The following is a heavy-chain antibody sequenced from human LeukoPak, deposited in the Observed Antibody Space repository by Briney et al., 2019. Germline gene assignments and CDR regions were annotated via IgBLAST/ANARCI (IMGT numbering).Heavy chain of an antibody. CDR3: VRREVTEGIDY. J-gene: IGHJ4*02. Sequence: GGSLRLSCAASGFTFSRYSTNWVRQAPGRGREWGSSIISSSSYIYYADSVKGGVTLSRDNAKNSLYLQMNSLRAEDTAVYYCVRREVTEGIDYWGQGTLVTVSS. D-gene: IGHD2-21*02. CDR1: GFTFSRYS. V-gene: IGHV3-21*01. CDR2: IISSSSYI.